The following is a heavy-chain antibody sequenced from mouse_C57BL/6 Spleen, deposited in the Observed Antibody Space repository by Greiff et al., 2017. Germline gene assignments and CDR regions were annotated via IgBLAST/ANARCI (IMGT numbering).Heavy chain of an antibody. J-gene: IGHJ1*03. CDR3: TRARGSSYWYFDV. D-gene: IGHD1-1*01. CDR1: GYTFTDYE. CDR2: IDPETGGT. V-gene: IGHV1-15*01. Sequence: VQLQQSGAELVRPGASVTLSCKASGYTFTDYEMHWVKQTPVHGLEWIGAIDPETGGTAYNQKFKGKAILTADKSSSTAYMELRSLTSEDSAVYYCTRARGSSYWYFDVWGTGTTVTVSS.